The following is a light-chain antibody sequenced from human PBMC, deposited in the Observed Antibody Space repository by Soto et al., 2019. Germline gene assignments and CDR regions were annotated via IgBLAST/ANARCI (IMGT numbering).Light chain of an antibody. J-gene: IGLJ3*02. CDR2: DNN. CDR1: SSNIGNNY. CDR3: GAWDSNLNAGV. V-gene: IGLV1-51*01. Sequence: QSVLTQPPSVSAAPGQKVTISCSGSSSNIGNNYVSWYQQFPGTAPKLLIYDNNKRPSGIPDRFSGSKSGTSATLGITGLQTGEEADYCWGAWDSNLNAGVFGGGTKLTVL.